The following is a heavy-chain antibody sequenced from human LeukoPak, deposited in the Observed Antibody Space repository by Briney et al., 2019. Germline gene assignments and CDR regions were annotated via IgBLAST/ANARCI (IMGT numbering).Heavy chain of an antibody. J-gene: IGHJ4*02. CDR2: ISGSGNGT. CDR1: GFTFRTYA. D-gene: IGHD5-24*01. CDR3: AKRTMSAFDS. V-gene: IGHV3-23*01. Sequence: GGSLRLSCTASGFTFRTYAMTWVRQAPGKGLEWLSGISGSGNGTYYADFVKGRFTISRDNSKNVVYLQMNSLTVEDAATYYCAKRTMSAFDSWGQGTLVTVSS.